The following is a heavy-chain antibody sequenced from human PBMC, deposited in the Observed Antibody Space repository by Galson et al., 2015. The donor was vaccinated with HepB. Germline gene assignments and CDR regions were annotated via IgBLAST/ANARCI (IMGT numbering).Heavy chain of an antibody. CDR3: ARAILSLRIAVAGPVYGMDV. V-gene: IGHV3-66*01. Sequence: SLRLSCAASGFTVSSNYMSWVRQAPGKGLEWVPVIYSGGSTYYADSVKGRLTIYRDKSKNTLYLQMNSLRAEDTAVYYCARAILSLRIAVAGPVYGMDVWGQGTTVTVSS. D-gene: IGHD6-19*01. CDR1: GFTVSSNY. CDR2: IYSGGST. J-gene: IGHJ6*02.